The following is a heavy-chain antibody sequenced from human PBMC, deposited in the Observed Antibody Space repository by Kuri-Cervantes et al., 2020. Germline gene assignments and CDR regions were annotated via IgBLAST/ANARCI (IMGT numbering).Heavy chain of an antibody. CDR1: GYTFTSYY. CDR2: INPSGGST. CDR3: ARAPRTGYSSSWYREYYYYGMDV. J-gene: IGHJ6*02. V-gene: IGHV1-46*01. D-gene: IGHD6-13*01. Sequence: ASVKVSCKASGYTFTSYYMHWVRQAPGQGLEWMGIINPSGGSTSYAQKFQGRVTMTRNTSISTAYMELSSLRSEDTAVYYCARAPRTGYSSSWYREYYYYGMDVWGQGTTVTVSS.